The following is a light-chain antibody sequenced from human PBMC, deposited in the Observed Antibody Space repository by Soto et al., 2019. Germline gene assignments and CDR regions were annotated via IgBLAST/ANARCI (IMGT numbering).Light chain of an antibody. CDR3: QHYNNWPRT. CDR1: QSVSGN. J-gene: IGKJ1*01. Sequence: EIVMTQSPATLSVSPGERATLSCRARQSVSGNLAWYQQKPGQAPRLLIYGASTRATGIPARFSGSGSGTEFTLTISSLQSEDFAVYYCQHYNNWPRTFGQGTKVE. CDR2: GAS. V-gene: IGKV3-15*01.